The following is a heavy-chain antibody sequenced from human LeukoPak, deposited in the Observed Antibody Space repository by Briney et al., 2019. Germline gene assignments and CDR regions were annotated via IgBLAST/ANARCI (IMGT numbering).Heavy chain of an antibody. CDR3: ARALLSYGYRAFDY. CDR2: INHSGST. CDR1: GGSLSDYY. Sequence: SETLSLTCAVYGGSLSDYYWSWIRQSPGKGLEWIGEINHSGSTNYNPSLKSRVTISVDTSKNQFSLKLSSVTAADTAVYYCARALLSYGYRAFDYWGQGTLVTVSS. J-gene: IGHJ4*02. V-gene: IGHV4-34*01. D-gene: IGHD5-18*01.